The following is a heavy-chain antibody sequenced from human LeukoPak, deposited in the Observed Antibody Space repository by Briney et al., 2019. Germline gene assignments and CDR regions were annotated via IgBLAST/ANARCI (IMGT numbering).Heavy chain of an antibody. CDR2: MYYTGST. CDR1: GGSITSSTNY. D-gene: IGHD3-16*01. J-gene: IGHJ4*01. CDR3: ARLSMHTFGGARSGFAY. Sequence: PSETLSLTCTVSGGSITSSTNYWGWVRQPPGKGLEWIGHMYYTGSTYHNPSLKSRVTTSVDTSKKQFSLKLTSVTAADTAVYYCARLSMHTFGGARSGFAYWGHGTLVTVSS. V-gene: IGHV4-39*01.